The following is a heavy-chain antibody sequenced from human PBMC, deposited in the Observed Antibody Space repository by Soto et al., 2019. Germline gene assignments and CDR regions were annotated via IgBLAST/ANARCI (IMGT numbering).Heavy chain of an antibody. CDR1: GFTFNAYS. V-gene: IGHV3-23*01. Sequence: DVQLLESGGSLVQPGGSLRLSCAASGFTFNAYSLSWVRQAPGKGLEWVSAISTTGGSTYYTDSVKGRFATSRDNSQNALYLQMNSLRADDTAVYYCARPDGATYNFRYWGQGTLVTVSS. D-gene: IGHD1-1*01. J-gene: IGHJ4*02. CDR3: ARPDGATYNFRY. CDR2: ISTTGGST.